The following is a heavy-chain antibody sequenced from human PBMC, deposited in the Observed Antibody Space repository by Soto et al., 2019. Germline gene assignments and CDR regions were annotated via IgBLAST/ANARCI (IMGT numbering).Heavy chain of an antibody. CDR3: ATYTMVRESPLDY. J-gene: IGHJ4*02. CDR2: ISSSGSTI. D-gene: IGHD3-10*01. Sequence: GRSLRLSCAASGFTFSDYYMSWIRQAPGKGLEWVSYISSSGSTIYHADSVKGRFTISRDNAKNSLYLQMNSLRAEDTAVYYCATYTMVRESPLDYWGQGTLVTVS. CDR1: GFTFSDYY. V-gene: IGHV3-11*01.